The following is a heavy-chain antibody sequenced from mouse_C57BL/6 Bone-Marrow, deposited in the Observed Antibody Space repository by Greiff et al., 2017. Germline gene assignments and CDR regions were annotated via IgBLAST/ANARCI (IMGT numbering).Heavy chain of an antibody. V-gene: IGHV5-6*02. CDR1: GFTFSSYG. D-gene: IGHD1-1*01. Sequence: EVKLMESGGDLVKPGGSLKLSCAASGFTFSSYGMSWVRQTPDKRLEWVATISSGGSYTYYPDSVKGRITISRDNAKNTLYLQMSSLKSEDTAMYYCARRGTTVVATYRWYFDVWGTGTTVTVSS. CDR2: ISSGGSYT. CDR3: ARRGTTVVATYRWYFDV. J-gene: IGHJ1*03.